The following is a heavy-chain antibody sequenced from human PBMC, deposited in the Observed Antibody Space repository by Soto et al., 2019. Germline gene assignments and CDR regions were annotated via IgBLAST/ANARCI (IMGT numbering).Heavy chain of an antibody. CDR1: GFTFSSYW. D-gene: IGHD2-2*01. CDR2: IKQDGSEK. CDR3: ARDPRKCSTSCSPYNWFDP. J-gene: IGHJ5*02. V-gene: IGHV3-7*01. Sequence: PGGSLRLSCAASGFTFSSYWMSWVRQAPGKGLEWVANIKQDGSEKYYVDPVKGRFTISRDNAKNSLYLQMNSLRAEDTAVYYCARDPRKCSTSCSPYNWFDPWCQGTLVTVSS.